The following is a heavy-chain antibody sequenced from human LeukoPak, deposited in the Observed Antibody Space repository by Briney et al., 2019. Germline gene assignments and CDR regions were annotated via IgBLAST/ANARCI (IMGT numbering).Heavy chain of an antibody. CDR2: TNWDGGRT. D-gene: IGHD2-15*01. CDR3: ARASRSGGSCYFDY. J-gene: IGHJ4*02. V-gene: IGHV3-20*01. CDR1: GFTFDDYA. Sequence: PGGSLRLSCAASGFTFDDYAMSWVRQTPGKGLEWVSGTNWDGGRTGYADSVKGRFTISRDNAKNSLYLQMNSLRAEDTALYHCARASRSGGSCYFDYWGQGALVTVSS.